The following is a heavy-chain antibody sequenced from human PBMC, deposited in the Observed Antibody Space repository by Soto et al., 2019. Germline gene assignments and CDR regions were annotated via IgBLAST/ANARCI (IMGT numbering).Heavy chain of an antibody. Sequence: QVQLVQSGAEVKKPESSVKVSCKAPGGTFSTYAISWVRQAPGQGLEWMGGIIPMFGTANHAQRLQDRVTITADESTNTVYMELSSLRSEDTAVYFCASGIQLWLRRINNGYSGWGQGTLVTVSS. CDR3: ASGIQLWLRRINNGYSG. CDR1: GGTFSTYA. J-gene: IGHJ4*02. V-gene: IGHV1-69*12. CDR2: IIPMFGTA. D-gene: IGHD5-18*01.